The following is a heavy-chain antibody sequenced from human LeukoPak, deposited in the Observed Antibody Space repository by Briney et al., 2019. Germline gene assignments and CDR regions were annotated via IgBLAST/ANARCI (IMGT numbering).Heavy chain of an antibody. D-gene: IGHD1-20*01. CDR3: ARDLVRGYNYYFDY. CDR1: GFTFSSYS. J-gene: IGHJ4*02. Sequence: GGSLRLSCAASGFTFSSYSMNWVRQAPGKGLEWVAVISYDGSNKYYADSVKGRFTISRDNSKNTLYLQMNSLRAEDTAVYYCARDLVRGYNYYFDYWGQGTLVTVSS. CDR2: ISYDGSNK. V-gene: IGHV3-30*03.